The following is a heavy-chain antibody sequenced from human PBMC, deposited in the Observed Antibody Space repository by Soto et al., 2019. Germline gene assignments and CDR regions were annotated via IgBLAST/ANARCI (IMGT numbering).Heavy chain of an antibody. CDR2: ISYDGSNK. CDR1: GFTFSSYA. D-gene: IGHD6-19*01. Sequence: QVQLVESGGGVVQPGRSLRLSCAASGFTFSSYAMHWVRQAPGKGLEWVAVISYDGSNKYYADSVKGRFTISRDNSKNALFLQMNSLRTEDTAVYYCARASRGWYKSPFAYWGQGTLVTVSS. J-gene: IGHJ4*02. CDR3: ARASRGWYKSPFAY. V-gene: IGHV3-30-3*01.